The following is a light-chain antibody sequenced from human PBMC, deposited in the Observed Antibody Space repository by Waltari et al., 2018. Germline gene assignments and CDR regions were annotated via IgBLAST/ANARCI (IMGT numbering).Light chain of an antibody. J-gene: IGLJ3*02. V-gene: IGLV7-46*01. CDR3: LLSYAGARV. CDR2: DGT. CDR1: TGPGPNDHF. Sequence: QDVVTQEPSLTVSPGGTVTLTCGSSTGPGPNDHFPYWFQQKPGQAPRALIYDGTNRQSWTPARFSGSLVGGKAALTLSGAQPEDETVYYCLLSYAGARVFGGGTKLTVL.